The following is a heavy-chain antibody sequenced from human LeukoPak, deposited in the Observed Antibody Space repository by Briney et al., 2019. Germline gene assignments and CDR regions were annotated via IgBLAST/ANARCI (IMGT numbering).Heavy chain of an antibody. CDR2: IYYSGST. J-gene: IGHJ4*02. D-gene: IGHD5-18*01. CDR1: GGSLSSYY. CDR3: ARGAIQLPFDY. Sequence: PSETLSLTCTVSGGSLSSYYWSWIRQPPGRGREWIGYIYYSGSTNYNPSLKSRVTISVDTSKNQFSLKLSSVTAADTAVYYCARGAIQLPFDYWGQGTLVTVSS. V-gene: IGHV4-59*01.